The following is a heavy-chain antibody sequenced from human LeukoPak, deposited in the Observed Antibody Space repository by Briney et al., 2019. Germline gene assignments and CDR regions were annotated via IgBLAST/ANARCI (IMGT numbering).Heavy chain of an antibody. CDR3: ARLRYSYGFFDY. V-gene: IGHV4-61*02. CDR2: IYTSGST. J-gene: IGHJ4*02. CDR1: GGSLSSGSYY. D-gene: IGHD5-18*01. Sequence: SQTLPLTCTVSGGSLSSGSYYWSWIRQPAGKGLEWIGRIYTSGSTNYNPSLKSRVTISVDTSKNQFSLKLSSVTAADTAVYYCARLRYSYGFFDYWGQGTLVTVSS.